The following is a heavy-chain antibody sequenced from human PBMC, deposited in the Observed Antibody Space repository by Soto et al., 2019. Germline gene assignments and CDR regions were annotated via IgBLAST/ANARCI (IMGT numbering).Heavy chain of an antibody. Sequence: PGGSLRLSCAASGFTFSSYSMNLVRQAPGKGLECVSSISSSSSYIYYADSVKGRFTISRDSSKNTLYLQMNSLRAEDTAVYYCARGAVMPDSWGQGTLVTVSS. D-gene: IGHD3-16*01. CDR3: ARGAVMPDS. CDR1: GFTFSSYS. CDR2: ISSSSSYI. J-gene: IGHJ4*02. V-gene: IGHV3-21*04.